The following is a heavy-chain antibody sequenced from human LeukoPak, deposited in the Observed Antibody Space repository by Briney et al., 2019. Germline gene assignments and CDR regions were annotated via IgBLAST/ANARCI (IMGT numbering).Heavy chain of an antibody. CDR1: GFTFSSYS. CDR3: AKGGYYYYYGMDV. J-gene: IGHJ6*02. V-gene: IGHV3-23*01. CDR2: ISGSGGST. Sequence: GGSLRPSCAASGFTFSSYSMNWVRQAPGKGLEWVSAISGSGGSTYYADSVKGRFTISRDNSKNTLYLQMNSLRAEDTAVYYCAKGGYYYYYGMDVWGQGTTVTVSS.